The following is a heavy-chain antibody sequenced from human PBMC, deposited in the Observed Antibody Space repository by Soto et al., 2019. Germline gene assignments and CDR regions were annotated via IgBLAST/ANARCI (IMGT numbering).Heavy chain of an antibody. D-gene: IGHD6-19*01. V-gene: IGHV3-9*01. Sequence: GGSLRLSCAAFGFTFEDSAMHWIRQTPGKGLEWVAGINRNSGSVGYAYSAKGRCTISRDNANNTRCLQMDSLRAEGAALYYCAKGRGALAVVSNWFDPWGQGTLGTVSS. J-gene: IGHJ5*02. CDR3: AKGRGALAVVSNWFDP. CDR1: GFTFEDSA. CDR2: INRNSGSV.